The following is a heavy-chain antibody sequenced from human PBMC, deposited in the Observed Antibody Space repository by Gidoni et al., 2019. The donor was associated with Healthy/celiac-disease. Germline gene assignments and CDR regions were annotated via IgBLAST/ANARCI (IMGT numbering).Heavy chain of an antibody. CDR1: GFTFSSYG. D-gene: IGHD3-10*01. CDR3: ARGSGRKPMDV. Sequence: QVQLVESGGGLVQPGRSLRLSCAASGFTFSSYGMHWVRKAPGKGLGWLSVILYDGSNKYYSDSLKGRFTISRDNSKNTLYLQMNSLRAEDTAVYYCARGSGRKPMDVWGQGTTVTVSS. CDR2: ILYDGSNK. V-gene: IGHV3-33*01. J-gene: IGHJ6*02.